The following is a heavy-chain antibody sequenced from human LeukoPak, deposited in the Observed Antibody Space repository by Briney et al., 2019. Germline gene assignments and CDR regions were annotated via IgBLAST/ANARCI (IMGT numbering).Heavy chain of an antibody. V-gene: IGHV1-8*03. D-gene: IGHD6-19*01. CDR1: GYTFTSYD. CDR3: ARGAAVAGTADY. Sequence: ASVKVSCKASGYTFTSYDINWVRQATGQGLERMGWMNPNSGNTGYAQKFQGRVTITRNTSISTAYMELSSLRSEDTAVYYCARGAAVAGTADYWGQGTLVTVSS. J-gene: IGHJ4*02. CDR2: MNPNSGNT.